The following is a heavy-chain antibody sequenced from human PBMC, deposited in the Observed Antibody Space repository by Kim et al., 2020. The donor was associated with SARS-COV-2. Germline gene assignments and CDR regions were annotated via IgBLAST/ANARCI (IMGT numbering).Heavy chain of an antibody. CDR3: ATYGSGSYYNIDY. V-gene: IGHV5-10-1*01. J-gene: IGHJ4*02. CDR2: IDPSDSYT. D-gene: IGHD3-10*01. Sequence: GESLKISCKGSGYSFTSYWISWVRQMPGKGLEWMGRIDPSDSYTNYSPSFQGHVTISADKSISTAYLQWSSLKASDTAMYYCATYGSGSYYNIDYWGQGTLLTVSS. CDR1: GYSFTSYW.